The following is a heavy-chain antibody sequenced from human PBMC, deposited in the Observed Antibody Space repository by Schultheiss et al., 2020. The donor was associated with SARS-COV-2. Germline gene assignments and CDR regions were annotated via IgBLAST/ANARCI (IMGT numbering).Heavy chain of an antibody. Sequence: SETLSLTCTVSGGSISSGGYYWSWIRQHPGKGLEWIGYIYYSGSTYYNPSLKSRVTISVDTSKNQFSLKLSSVTAADTAVYYCARDPDCSSTSCPYYYGMDVWGQVTTVNVSS. V-gene: IGHV4-31*03. CDR3: ARDPDCSSTSCPYYYGMDV. CDR1: GGSISSGGYY. D-gene: IGHD2-2*01. CDR2: IYYSGST. J-gene: IGHJ6*02.